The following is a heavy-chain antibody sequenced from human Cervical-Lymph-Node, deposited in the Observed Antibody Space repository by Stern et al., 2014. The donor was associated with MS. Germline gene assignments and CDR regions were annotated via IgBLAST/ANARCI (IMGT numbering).Heavy chain of an antibody. CDR1: GYTFTGYY. V-gene: IGHV1-2*02. J-gene: IGHJ4*02. D-gene: IGHD1-14*01. Sequence: VQLVESGAEVKKPGASVKVSCKASGYTFTGYYLHWVRQAPGQGLEWMGWIDPNSGGTNSAQKFQGRVTMTRDTSISTAYMELSRLRSDDTAMYYCASGTRIDYVLDYWGQGTLVTVSS. CDR2: IDPNSGGT. CDR3: ASGTRIDYVLDY.